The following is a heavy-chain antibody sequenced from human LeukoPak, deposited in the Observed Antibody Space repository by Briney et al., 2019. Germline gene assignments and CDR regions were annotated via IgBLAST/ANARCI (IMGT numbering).Heavy chain of an antibody. Sequence: ASVKVSCKASGHTFTGYYMHWVRQAPGQGLEWMGWINPNSGGTNYAQKFQGRVTMTRDTSISTAYMELSRLRSDDTAVYYCARVQVSPNWFDPWGQGTLVTVSS. CDR1: GHTFTGYY. CDR2: INPNSGGT. CDR3: ARVQVSPNWFDP. J-gene: IGHJ5*02. V-gene: IGHV1-2*02.